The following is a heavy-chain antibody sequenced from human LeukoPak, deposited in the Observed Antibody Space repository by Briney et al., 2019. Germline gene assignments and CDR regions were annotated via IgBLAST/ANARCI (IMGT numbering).Heavy chain of an antibody. CDR2: IRSKANSYAT. D-gene: IGHD3-22*01. J-gene: IGHJ1*01. CDR1: GFTFSGSA. CDR3: TRHHDYDSSGYYSEYFQH. Sequence: QPGGSLRLSCAASGFTFSGSAMHWVRQASGKGLEWVGRIRSKANSYATAYAASVKGRFTISRDDSKNTAYLQMNSLKTEDTAVYYCTRHHDYDSSGYYSEYFQHWGQGTLVTVSS. V-gene: IGHV3-73*01.